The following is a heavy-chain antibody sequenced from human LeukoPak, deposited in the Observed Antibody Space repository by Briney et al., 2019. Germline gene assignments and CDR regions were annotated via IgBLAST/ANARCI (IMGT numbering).Heavy chain of an antibody. CDR3: SRDPPSGTSLDYYYYYFMDV. CDR1: GHHISSGSCY. Sequence: PSQTLSLTCTVPGHHISSGSCYWSCIRQPAGNGKDRPGRCYTNVRTNYTASIHNRVALSVDTSKTQFSLKLSSVTAADTAVYYCSRDPPSGTSLDYYYYYFMDVWGKGTTVTVSS. D-gene: IGHD2-2*01. J-gene: IGHJ6*03. CDR2: CYTNVRT. V-gene: IGHV4-61*02.